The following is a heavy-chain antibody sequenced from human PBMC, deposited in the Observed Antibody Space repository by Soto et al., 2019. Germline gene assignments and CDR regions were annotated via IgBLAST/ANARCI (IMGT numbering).Heavy chain of an antibody. D-gene: IGHD5-18*01. CDR3: ARDHTAIWNYYYYGMDV. CDR1: GFTFSSYS. J-gene: IGHJ6*02. CDR2: ISSSSSTI. V-gene: IGHV3-48*02. Sequence: HPGGSLRLSCAASGFTFSSYSMNWVRQAPGKGLEWVSYISSSSSTIYYADSVKGRFTISRDNAKNSLYLQMNSLRDEDTAVYYCARDHTAIWNYYYYGMDVWGQGTTVTV.